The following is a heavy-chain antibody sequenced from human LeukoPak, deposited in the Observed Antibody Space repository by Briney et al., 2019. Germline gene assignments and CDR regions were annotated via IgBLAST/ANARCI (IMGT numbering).Heavy chain of an antibody. V-gene: IGHV3-7*01. CDR1: GFTFSTYW. CDR2: IKHDGSDR. D-gene: IGHD1-20*01. CDR3: ARELITKSSCGDY. J-gene: IGHJ4*02. Sequence: GGSLRLSCAASGFTFSTYWMSWVRQAPGKGLVWVANIKHDGSDRNYVDSVRGRFTISRDNGKNLLHLQMNTLRAEDTAVYYCARELITKSSCGDYWGQGTPVTVSP.